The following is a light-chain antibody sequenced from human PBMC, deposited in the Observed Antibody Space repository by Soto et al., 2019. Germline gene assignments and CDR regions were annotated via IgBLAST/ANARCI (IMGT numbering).Light chain of an antibody. CDR2: GAS. J-gene: IGKJ1*01. V-gene: IGKV3-20*01. Sequence: EIVLTQSPDTLSLSPGERATLSCRASQSVSSNNLVWYQQKVGQAPRLLIYGASSRATGIPDRFSGSGSGTDFTLSISRLETEDFAVYYCQQYGNSLWTSGKGTKVEIK. CDR3: QQYGNSLWT. CDR1: QSVSSNN.